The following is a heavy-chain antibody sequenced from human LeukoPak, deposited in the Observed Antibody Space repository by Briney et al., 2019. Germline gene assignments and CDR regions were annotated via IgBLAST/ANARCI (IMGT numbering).Heavy chain of an antibody. J-gene: IGHJ6*03. Sequence: SETLSLTCTVSGGSISSYYWSWIRQPPGKGLEWIGYIYYSGSTNYNPSLKSRVTISVDTSKNQFSLKLSSVTAADTAVYYCARTSSSAAYYYMDVWGKGTTVTVSS. CDR1: GGSISSYY. D-gene: IGHD6-6*01. V-gene: IGHV4-59*01. CDR3: ARTSSSAAYYYMDV. CDR2: IYYSGST.